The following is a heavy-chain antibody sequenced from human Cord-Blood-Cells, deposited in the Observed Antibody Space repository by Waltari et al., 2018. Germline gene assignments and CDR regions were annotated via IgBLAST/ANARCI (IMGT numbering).Heavy chain of an antibody. D-gene: IGHD2-8*02. Sequence: QVQLVQSGAEVKKPGASVKVSCTVSGYTLTEFSMQLLRQAPGTGLEWMEGVGAEDGETIYAQKCHGRVNMTDDTATDTAYMELSRLRSEDTAVYYCATRPEKICTGGVCYYDYWGQGTLVSVSS. CDR1: GYTLTEFS. CDR3: ATRPEKICTGGVCYYDY. V-gene: IGHV1-24*01. J-gene: IGHJ4*02. CDR2: VGAEDGET.